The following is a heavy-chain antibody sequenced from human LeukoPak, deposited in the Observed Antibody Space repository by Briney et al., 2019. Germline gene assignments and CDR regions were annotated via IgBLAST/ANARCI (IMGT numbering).Heavy chain of an antibody. J-gene: IGHJ4*02. CDR1: GFTSSSYG. Sequence: PGRSLRLSCAASGFTSSSYGMHWVRQAPGKGLEWVAVIWYDGSNKYYADSVKGRFTISRDNSKNTLYLQMNSLRAEDTAVYYCARDYHSSGYYPGEWGQGTLVTVSS. V-gene: IGHV3-33*01. D-gene: IGHD3-22*01. CDR2: IWYDGSNK. CDR3: ARDYHSSGYYPGE.